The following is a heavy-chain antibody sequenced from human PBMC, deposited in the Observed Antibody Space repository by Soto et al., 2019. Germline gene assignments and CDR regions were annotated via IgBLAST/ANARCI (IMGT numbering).Heavy chain of an antibody. J-gene: IGHJ6*02. CDR3: ARGLVITFWGVNNYYYGMDV. V-gene: IGHV5-51*01. D-gene: IGHD3-16*01. Sequence: PGESLKISCKGSGYIFTSYWIGWVRQMPGKGLEWMGIIYPGDSDTRYSPSFQGQVTISADKSISTAYLQWSSLKASDTAMYYCARGLVITFWGVNNYYYGMDVWGQVNTVPVSS. CDR2: IYPGDSDT. CDR1: GYIFTSYW.